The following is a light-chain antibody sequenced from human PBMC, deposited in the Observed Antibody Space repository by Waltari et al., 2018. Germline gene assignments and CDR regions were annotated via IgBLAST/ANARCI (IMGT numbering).Light chain of an antibody. CDR3: NSFTDTASWV. Sequence: QSALTQPASVSGSPGESTTISSTGTRRDVGGHNHVSWYQHHPGKAPKLIIHDVNKRPSGVSNRFSGSKSDTTASLTISGLQAEDEADYYCNSFTDTASWVFGGGTKLTVL. CDR2: DVN. CDR1: RRDVGGHNH. V-gene: IGLV2-14*03. J-gene: IGLJ3*02.